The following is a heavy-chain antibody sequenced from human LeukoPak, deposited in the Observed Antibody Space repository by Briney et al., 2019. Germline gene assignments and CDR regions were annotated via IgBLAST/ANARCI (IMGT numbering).Heavy chain of an antibody. D-gene: IGHD1-26*01. CDR2: IYSGGST. Sequence: GGSLRLSCAASGFSVSGKYMSWVRQAPGKGLEWVSVIYSGGSTYYADSVKGRFNISRDNSKNTVFLQMNSLRIEDTALYYCASDGRVGRNYWGQGTLVIVSS. CDR1: GFSVSGKY. V-gene: IGHV3-66*01. J-gene: IGHJ4*02. CDR3: ASDGRVGRNY.